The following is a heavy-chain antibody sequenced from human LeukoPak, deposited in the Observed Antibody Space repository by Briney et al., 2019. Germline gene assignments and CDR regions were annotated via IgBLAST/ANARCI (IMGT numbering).Heavy chain of an antibody. CDR2: ISFDGSST. V-gene: IGHV3-43*01. D-gene: IGHD3-10*02. CDR1: GFTFYDYT. CDR3: AELGITMIGGV. Sequence: GGSLRLSCAASGFTFYDYTMYWVRQTPRKGLEWVSLISFDGSSTYYTDSVKGRFTISRDNAKNSLYLQMNSLRAEDTAVYYCAELGITMIGGVWGKGTTVTISS. J-gene: IGHJ6*04.